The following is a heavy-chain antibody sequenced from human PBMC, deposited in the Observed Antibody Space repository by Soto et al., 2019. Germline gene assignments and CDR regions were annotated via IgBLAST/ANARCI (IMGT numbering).Heavy chain of an antibody. CDR2: INHGGST. V-gene: IGHV4-34*01. CDR1: GESFIGYY. D-gene: IGHD5-12*01. Sequence: QVHLQQWGAGLLKPSETLSLTCADYGESFIGYYWTWIRQSPGKGLEWIGEINHGGSTNYNPSLKSRVTISIDTSKNQFSLKLPSVTAAYTSVYYCAMTDIVTTKWFDPWGQGTLVTVPS. J-gene: IGHJ5*02. CDR3: AMTDIVTTKWFDP.